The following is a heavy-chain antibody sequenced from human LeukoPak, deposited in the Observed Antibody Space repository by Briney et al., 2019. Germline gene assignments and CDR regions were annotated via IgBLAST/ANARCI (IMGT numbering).Heavy chain of an antibody. CDR2: VFYSGST. D-gene: IGHD3-10*01. CDR3: ARQGSYSYGSGTYYNGHFDY. J-gene: IGHJ4*02. V-gene: IGHV4-39*01. Sequence: SETLSLTCTVSGGSISSSSYYWGWIRQPPGKGLEWIGCVFYSGSTFYNPSLKSRVTISVDTSKNQFSLRLSSVTAADTAVFYCARQGSYSYGSGTYYNGHFDYWAQGILVTVSS. CDR1: GGSISSSSYY.